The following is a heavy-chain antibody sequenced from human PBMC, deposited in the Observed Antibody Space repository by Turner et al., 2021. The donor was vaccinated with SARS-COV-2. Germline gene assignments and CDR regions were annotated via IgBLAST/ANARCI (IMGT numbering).Heavy chain of an antibody. D-gene: IGHD1-26*01. V-gene: IGHV3-48*03. J-gene: IGHJ6*02. Sequence: VQLLDSGGGFVHRSGSLNRSCVAAGFTFRSYEMKWVRQAPGKGLEWVSYISRSGSTIYYADSVKGRFTISRENAKNSLYLQMNSLRAEDTAVYYCAIEVVGAIHGMDVWGQGTTVTVSS. CDR2: ISRSGSTI. CDR1: GFTFRSYE. CDR3: AIEVVGAIHGMDV.